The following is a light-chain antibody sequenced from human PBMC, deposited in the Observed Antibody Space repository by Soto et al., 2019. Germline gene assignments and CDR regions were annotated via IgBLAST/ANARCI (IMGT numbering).Light chain of an antibody. J-gene: IGKJ4*01. CDR3: QQRSDWLT. Sequence: EIVLTQSPATLSLSPGERATLSCRASQSPGNYLAWYQQKPGQAPRLLIYDASRRATGIPPRFSGSGSGTDFTLTISSLEPEDFAVYYCQQRSDWLTFGGGTKVEMK. V-gene: IGKV3-11*01. CDR1: QSPGNY. CDR2: DAS.